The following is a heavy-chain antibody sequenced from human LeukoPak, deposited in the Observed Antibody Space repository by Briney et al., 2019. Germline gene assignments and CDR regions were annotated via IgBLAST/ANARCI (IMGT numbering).Heavy chain of an antibody. D-gene: IGHD6-19*01. Sequence: GASVKVSCKASGYTFTGYYMHWVRQAPGQGLEWMGWINPNSGGTNYAQKFQGRVTITADESTSTAYMELSSLRSEDTAVYYCARVVAGTNYYYYYMDVWGKGTTVTVSS. V-gene: IGHV1-2*02. CDR3: ARVVAGTNYYYYYMDV. J-gene: IGHJ6*03. CDR1: GYTFTGYY. CDR2: INPNSGGT.